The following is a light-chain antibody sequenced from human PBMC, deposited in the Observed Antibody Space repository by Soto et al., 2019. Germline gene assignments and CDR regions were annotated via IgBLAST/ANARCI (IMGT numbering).Light chain of an antibody. CDR3: QHYYNWPRT. Sequence: IVMPQSPATLSVSPGERATLSCRSSQSVSSNLAWYQQKPGQAPRLLIFGASTRATGTPARFSGSGSGTEFTLTISSLQSEDFAVYYCQHYYNWPRTFGQGTKVDIK. J-gene: IGKJ1*01. CDR2: GAS. V-gene: IGKV3-15*01. CDR1: QSVSSN.